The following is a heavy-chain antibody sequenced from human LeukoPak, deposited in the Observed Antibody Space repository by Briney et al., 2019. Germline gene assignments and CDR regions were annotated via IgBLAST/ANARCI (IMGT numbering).Heavy chain of an antibody. J-gene: IGHJ4*02. CDR3: AKDHEKYDILTGRHFDY. V-gene: IGHV3-23*01. CDR2: ISGSGGST. CDR1: GFTFSSYG. Sequence: GGTLTLSCAASGFTFSSYGMSWLRQAPGKGLEWVSAISGSGGSTYYADSVKGRFTISRENTKNTLYRQMNSLRAEDTAVYYCAKDHEKYDILTGRHFDYWGEGTLVTVSS. D-gene: IGHD3-9*01.